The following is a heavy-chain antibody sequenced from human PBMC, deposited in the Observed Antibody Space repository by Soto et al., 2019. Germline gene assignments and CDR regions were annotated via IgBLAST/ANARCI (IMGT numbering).Heavy chain of an antibody. Sequence: GGSLRLSCAASGFTFRSSGMHWVRQAPGKGLEWVAFISYDGSNTYSADSVKGRFTLSRDNSKNALYLQMNGLRADDTAVYYCAKDSLLYRTVFDYWGQGTLVTVSS. CDR3: AKDSLLYRTVFDY. CDR2: ISYDGSNT. CDR1: GFTFRSSG. V-gene: IGHV3-30*18. J-gene: IGHJ4*02. D-gene: IGHD4-17*01.